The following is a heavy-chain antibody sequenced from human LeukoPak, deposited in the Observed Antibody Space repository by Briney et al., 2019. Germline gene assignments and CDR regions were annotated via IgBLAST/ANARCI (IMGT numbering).Heavy chain of an antibody. J-gene: IGHJ5*02. CDR3: ARERGYCSGGSCNWFDP. CDR2: IHHSGGT. Sequence: PSETLSLTCTVSGYSISSGYYWGWIGQPPGKGLEWIESIHHSGGTYYNPSLKSRVTITVDTSKNQFSLKLSSVTAADTAVYYCARERGYCSGGSCNWFDPWGQGTPVTVSS. V-gene: IGHV4-38-2*02. CDR1: GYSISSGYY. D-gene: IGHD2-15*01.